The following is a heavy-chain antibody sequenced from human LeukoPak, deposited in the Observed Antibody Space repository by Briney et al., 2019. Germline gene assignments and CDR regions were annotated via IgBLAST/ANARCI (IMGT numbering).Heavy chain of an antibody. V-gene: IGHV1-69*06. Sequence: SVKVSCKASGGTFSSYAIGWVRQAPGQGLEWMGGIIPIFGTANYAQKFQGRVTITADKSTSTAYMELSSLRSEDTAVYCCASLPGPPRLDAFDIWGQGTMVTVSS. CDR2: IIPIFGTA. CDR3: ASLPGPPRLDAFDI. CDR1: GGTFSSYA. J-gene: IGHJ3*02.